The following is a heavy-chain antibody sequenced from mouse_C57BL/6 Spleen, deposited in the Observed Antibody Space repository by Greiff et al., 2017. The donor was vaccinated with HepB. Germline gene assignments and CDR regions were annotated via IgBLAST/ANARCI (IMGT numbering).Heavy chain of an antibody. J-gene: IGHJ1*03. CDR1: GYTFTSYG. CDR3: APYDYDSHWYFDV. D-gene: IGHD2-4*01. V-gene: IGHV1-81*01. CDR2: IYPRSGNT. Sequence: QVTLKESGAELARPGASVKLSCKASGYTFTSYGISWVKQRTGQGLEWIGEIYPRSGNTYYNEKFKGKATLTADKSSSTAYMELRSLTSEDSAVYFCAPYDYDSHWYFDVWGTGTTVTVSS.